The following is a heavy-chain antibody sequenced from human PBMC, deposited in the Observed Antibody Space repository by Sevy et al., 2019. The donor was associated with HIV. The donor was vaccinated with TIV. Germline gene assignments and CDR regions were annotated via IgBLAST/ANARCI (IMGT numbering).Heavy chain of an antibody. V-gene: IGHV4-59*01. Sequence: SETLSLTCAVSGVSINRYYWSWIRQPPGKGLEWIAYIYYTGTTYSNPSLSSRVTISLDTSKNQFSLKLSSVTAADTAVYYCVTGTTGEHFDHCGQGTLVTVSS. CDR1: GVSINRYY. J-gene: IGHJ4*02. CDR3: VTGTTGEHFDH. D-gene: IGHD3-16*01. CDR2: IYYTGTT.